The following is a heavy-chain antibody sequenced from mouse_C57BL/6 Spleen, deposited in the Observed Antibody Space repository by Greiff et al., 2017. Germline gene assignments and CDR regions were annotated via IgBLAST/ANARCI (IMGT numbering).Heavy chain of an antibody. Sequence: VQLQQSGPELVKPGASVKISCKASGYTFTDYYMNWVKQSHGKSLEWIGDINPNNGGTSYNQKFKGKATLTVDKSSSTAYMGLRSLTSEDSAVYYCAGYYYGSPWFAYWGQGTLVTVSA. CDR2: INPNNGGT. CDR3: AGYYYGSPWFAY. D-gene: IGHD1-1*01. V-gene: IGHV1-26*01. CDR1: GYTFTDYY. J-gene: IGHJ3*01.